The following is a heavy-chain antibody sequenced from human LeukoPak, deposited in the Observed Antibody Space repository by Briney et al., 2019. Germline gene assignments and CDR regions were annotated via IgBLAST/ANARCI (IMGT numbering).Heavy chain of an antibody. J-gene: IGHJ3*01. V-gene: IGHV3-21*01. CDR1: GFIFNDYA. CDR2: ISSTSAYI. D-gene: IGHD2-2*01. CDR3: ARDWARKTHCSSANCPDAFDV. Sequence: GGSLRLSCAASGFIFNDYAMNWVRQAPGKGLEWVSSISSTSAYIYYADSVRGRFTISRDNARSSLYLQMNSLKAEDTAVYFCARDWARKTHCSSANCPDAFDVWGQGTVVTVSS.